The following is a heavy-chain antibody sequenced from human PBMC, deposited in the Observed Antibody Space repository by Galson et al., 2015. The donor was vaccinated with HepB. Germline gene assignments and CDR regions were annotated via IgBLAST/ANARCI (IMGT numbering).Heavy chain of an antibody. J-gene: IGHJ5*02. CDR1: GFTFSSYA. V-gene: IGHV3-23*01. D-gene: IGHD6-13*01. CDR3: AKDRQQQLVLGWFDP. Sequence: SLRLSCAASGFTFSSYAMSWVRQAPGKGLEWVSAISGSGGSTYYADSVKGRFTISRDNSKNTLYLQMNSLRAEDTAVYYCAKDRQQQLVLGWFDPWGQGTLVTVSS. CDR2: ISGSGGST.